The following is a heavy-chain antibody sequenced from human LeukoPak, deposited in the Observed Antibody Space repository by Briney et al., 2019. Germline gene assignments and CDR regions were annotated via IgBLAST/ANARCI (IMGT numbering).Heavy chain of an antibody. Sequence: NSSETLSLTCAVYGGSFSGYYWSWIRQPPGKGLEWIGEINHSGSTNYNPSLKSRVTISVDTSKNQFSLKLSSVTAADTAVYYCARGDGVRGFNWFDPWGQGTLVTVS. CDR3: ARGDGVRGFNWFDP. V-gene: IGHV4-34*01. CDR1: GGSFSGYY. D-gene: IGHD3-10*01. J-gene: IGHJ5*02. CDR2: INHSGST.